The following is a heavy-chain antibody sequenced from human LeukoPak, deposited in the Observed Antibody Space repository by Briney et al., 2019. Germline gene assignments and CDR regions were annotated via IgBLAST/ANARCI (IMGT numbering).Heavy chain of an antibody. Sequence: SETLSLTCTVSGGSISSSNYYWVWIRQPPGKGLEWIGSIYNSGSTYYNPALKSRVTISVDTSKHQFSLKLSSVTAADTAVYYCAAYYSDSSGYLWGQGTLVTVSS. CDR2: IYNSGST. CDR1: GGSISSSNYY. J-gene: IGHJ4*02. D-gene: IGHD3-22*01. CDR3: AAYYSDSSGYL. V-gene: IGHV4-39*01.